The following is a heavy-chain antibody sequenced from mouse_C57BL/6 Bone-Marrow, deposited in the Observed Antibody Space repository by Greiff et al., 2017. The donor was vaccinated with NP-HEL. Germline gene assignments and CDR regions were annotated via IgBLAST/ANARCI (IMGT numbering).Heavy chain of an antibody. V-gene: IGHV1-50*01. J-gene: IGHJ3*01. Sequence: QVQLQQPGAELVKPGASVKLSCKASGYTFTSYWMQWVKQRPGQGLEWIGEIDPSDSYTNYNQKFKGKATLTVDTSSSTAYMQLSSLTSGDSAVYSCAMGAAQAFADWGHGTLVTVSA. CDR2: IDPSDSYT. CDR3: AMGAAQAFAD. D-gene: IGHD3-2*02. CDR1: GYTFTSYW.